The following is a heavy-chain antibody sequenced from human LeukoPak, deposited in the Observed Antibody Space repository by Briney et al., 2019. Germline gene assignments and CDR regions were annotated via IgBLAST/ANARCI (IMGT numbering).Heavy chain of an antibody. CDR1: GYTFTSHY. V-gene: IGHV1-46*01. Sequence: ASVKVSCKVSGYTFTSHYMHWVRQAPGQGLEWMGIINPSGGSTRYAEKFQGRVTMTRDTSTSTFYMELSSPRSEDTAVYYCARDWGYCSGGSCSSRDWFDPWGQGTLVTVSS. CDR3: ARDWGYCSGGSCSSRDWFDP. CDR2: INPSGGST. J-gene: IGHJ5*02. D-gene: IGHD2-15*01.